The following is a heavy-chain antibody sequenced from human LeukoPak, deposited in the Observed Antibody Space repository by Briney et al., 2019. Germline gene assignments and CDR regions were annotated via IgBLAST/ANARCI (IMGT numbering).Heavy chain of an antibody. CDR2: INHSGST. CDR1: GGSFSGYY. V-gene: IGHV4-34*01. Sequence: SETLSLTCAVYGGSFSGYYWSWIRQPPGKGLEWIGEINHSGSTNYNPSLKSRVTTSVDTSKNQFSLKLSSVTAADTAVYYCARGRQVPAAITGSIVDYWGQGTLVTVSS. D-gene: IGHD2-2*02. CDR3: ARGRQVPAAITGSIVDY. J-gene: IGHJ4*02.